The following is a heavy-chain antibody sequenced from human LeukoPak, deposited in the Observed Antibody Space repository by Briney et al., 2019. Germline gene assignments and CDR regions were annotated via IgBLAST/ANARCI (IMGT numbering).Heavy chain of an antibody. CDR3: ARDHRSGMTTVSTGFDY. Sequence: SETLSLTCTVSGGSISSFYWSWIRQSAGKGLEWIGRIHTSGSTNYNPSLQSRLTMSLDTSKNQFSLKLTSVTAADTAVYYCARDHRSGMTTVSTGFDYWGQGTLVIVSS. J-gene: IGHJ4*02. D-gene: IGHD4-17*01. CDR2: IHTSGST. CDR1: GGSISSFY. V-gene: IGHV4-4*07.